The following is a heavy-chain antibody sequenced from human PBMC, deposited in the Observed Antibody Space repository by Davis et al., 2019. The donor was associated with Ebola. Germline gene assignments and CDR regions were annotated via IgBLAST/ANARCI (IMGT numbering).Heavy chain of an antibody. CDR1: GYTFTNYG. Sequence: ASVKVSCKASGYTFTNYGITWVRQAPGQGLEWMGRINPNSGGTNYAQKFQGRVTMTRDTSTSTVYMELSSLRSEDTAVYYCARDKSEGIVVVVAAMGPGWFDPWGQGTLVTVSS. CDR3: ARDKSEGIVVVVAAMGPGWFDP. D-gene: IGHD2-15*01. V-gene: IGHV1-2*06. J-gene: IGHJ5*02. CDR2: INPNSGGT.